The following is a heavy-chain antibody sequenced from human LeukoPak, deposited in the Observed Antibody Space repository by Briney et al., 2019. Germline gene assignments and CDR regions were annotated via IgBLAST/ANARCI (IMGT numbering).Heavy chain of an antibody. V-gene: IGHV4-38-2*01. CDR2: IHCSGRT. CDR1: GYSISSDYY. D-gene: IGHD2-21*01. J-gene: IGHJ4*02. Sequence: SETLSLTCAVSGYSISSDYYWSWIRQPPGKGLEWVGSIHCSGRTYYNPSLKSRVTISVDTSKNQFSLKLSTVTAADTAVYYCARRLYNNVGFDYWGQGTLVTVSS. CDR3: ARRLYNNVGFDY.